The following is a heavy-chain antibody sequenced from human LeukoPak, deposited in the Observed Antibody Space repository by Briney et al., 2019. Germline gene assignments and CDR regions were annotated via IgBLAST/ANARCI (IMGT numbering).Heavy chain of an antibody. D-gene: IGHD3-22*01. CDR2: IKQDGSEK. V-gene: IGHV3-7*01. Sequence: GGSLRLSCAASGFTFSSYGMHWVRQAPGKGLEWVANIKQDGSEKYYVDSVKGRFTISRDNAKNSLYLQMNSLRAEDTAVYYCARDFYDSSGYLEWGQGTLVTVPS. CDR3: ARDFYDSSGYLE. J-gene: IGHJ4*02. CDR1: GFTFSSYG.